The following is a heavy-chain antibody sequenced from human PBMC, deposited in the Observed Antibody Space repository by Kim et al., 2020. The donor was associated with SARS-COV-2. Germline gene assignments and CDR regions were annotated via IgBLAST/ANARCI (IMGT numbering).Heavy chain of an antibody. D-gene: IGHD5-12*01. CDR3: TRDGGVATMWGGFDN. V-gene: IGHV3-49*02. Sequence: ASVKGRFTISRDDSKSVAYLQMNSLKTEDAAVDYCTRDGGVATMWGGFDNWGQGTLVTVSS. J-gene: IGHJ4*02.